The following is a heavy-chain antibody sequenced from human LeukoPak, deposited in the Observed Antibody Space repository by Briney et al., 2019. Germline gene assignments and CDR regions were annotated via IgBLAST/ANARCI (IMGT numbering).Heavy chain of an antibody. J-gene: IGHJ5*02. CDR2: ISSSGSTI. D-gene: IGHD3-22*01. CDR3: ARNSGIVVVIKSAPFGFDP. CDR1: GFTFSSYE. V-gene: IGHV3-48*03. Sequence: GGSLRLSCAASGFTFSSYEMNWVRQAPGKGLEWVSYISSSGSTIYYADSVKGRFTISRDNAKNSLYLQMNSLRAEDTAVYYCARNSGIVVVIKSAPFGFDPWGQGTLVTVSS.